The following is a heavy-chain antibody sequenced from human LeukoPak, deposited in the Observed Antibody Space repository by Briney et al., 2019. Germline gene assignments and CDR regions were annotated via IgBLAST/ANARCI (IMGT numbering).Heavy chain of an antibody. J-gene: IGHJ6*03. CDR2: IIPIFATT. V-gene: IGHV1-69*06. D-gene: IGHD3-9*01. CDR1: GGTFSDYA. CDR3: ARDFSFDWDKGYMDV. Sequence: SVKVSCKASGGTFSDYAITWVRQAPGQGLEWMGGIIPIFATTNYGQKFQGRVTITADKSTSTAYMDLSSLRAEDTAVYYCARDFSFDWDKGYMDVWGKGTTVTVSS.